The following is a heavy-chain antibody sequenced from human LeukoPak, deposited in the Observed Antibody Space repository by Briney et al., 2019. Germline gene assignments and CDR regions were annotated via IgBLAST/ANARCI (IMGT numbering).Heavy chain of an antibody. CDR2: TSYDGSNK. Sequence: PGGSLRLSCAASGFTFSSYAMHWVRQAPGKGLEWVAVTSYDGSNKYYADSVKGRFTISRDNSKNTLYLQMNSLRAEDTAVYYCAREGGSIAAVHYYYYMDVWGKGTTVTVSS. CDR3: AREGGSIAAVHYYYYMDV. V-gene: IGHV3-30*04. J-gene: IGHJ6*03. CDR1: GFTFSSYA. D-gene: IGHD6-13*01.